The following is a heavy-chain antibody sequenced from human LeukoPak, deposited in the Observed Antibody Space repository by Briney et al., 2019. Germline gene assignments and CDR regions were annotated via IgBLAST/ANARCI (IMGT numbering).Heavy chain of an antibody. CDR3: ARDSAVYDSSGYFLHAFDI. V-gene: IGHV1-2*02. J-gene: IGHJ3*02. CDR2: INPNSGGT. D-gene: IGHD3-22*01. CDR1: GYTFTGYY. Sequence: ASVKVSCKASGYTFTGYYMHWVRQAPGQGLQWMGWINPNSGGTKCAQNFQGRVTMTRDTSISTAYMELSRLRSDDTAVYYCARDSAVYDSSGYFLHAFDIWGQGTMVTVSS.